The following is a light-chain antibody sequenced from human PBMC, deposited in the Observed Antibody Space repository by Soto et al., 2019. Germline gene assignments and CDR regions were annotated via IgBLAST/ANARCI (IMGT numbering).Light chain of an antibody. J-gene: IGKJ1*01. CDR1: QSISSG. CDR2: DAA. V-gene: IGKV1-5*01. Sequence: DIQMTQSPSTLSASVGERVTLSCRASQSISSGLAWYQQKPGQAPKLLIYDAASLESGVPARFSGSGSGTEFTLTINSLQPDDFATYYCQQYNSYAWTFGQGTKVEIK. CDR3: QQYNSYAWT.